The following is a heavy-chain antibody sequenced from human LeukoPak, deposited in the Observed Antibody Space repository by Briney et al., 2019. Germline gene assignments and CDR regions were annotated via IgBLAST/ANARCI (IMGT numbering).Heavy chain of an antibody. CDR1: GCTFSSYE. CDR3: AELGITMIGGV. J-gene: IGHJ6*04. Sequence: GGSLRLSCAASGCTFSSYEMNWVRQAPGEGLGWVSYISSSGSTVYYADSVKGRFTISRDNAKNSLYLQMNSLRAEDTAVYYCAELGITMIGGVWGKGTTVTISS. V-gene: IGHV3-48*03. D-gene: IGHD3-10*02. CDR2: ISSSGSTV.